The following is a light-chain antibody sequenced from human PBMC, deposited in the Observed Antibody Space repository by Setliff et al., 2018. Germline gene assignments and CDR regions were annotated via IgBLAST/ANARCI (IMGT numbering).Light chain of an antibody. CDR1: SSDVGVHNY. V-gene: IGLV2-23*02. J-gene: IGLJ1*01. Sequence: QSALTQPASVSGSPGQSITISCTGTSSDVGVHNYVSWYQQHPAKAPKLMIYDVSNRPSGVSNRFSGSKSGNTASLTISGLQAEDEADYYCCSYAGSYTFFYVCGTGTK. CDR2: DVS. CDR3: CSYAGSYTFFYV.